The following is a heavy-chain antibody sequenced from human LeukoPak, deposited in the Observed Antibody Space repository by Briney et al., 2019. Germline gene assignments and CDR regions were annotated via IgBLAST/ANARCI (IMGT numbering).Heavy chain of an antibody. Sequence: GGSLRLSCAASGITFSRSWMSWVRQAPGKGLEWVAFIKEDGSEKYYVDSVKGRFTISRDNAKNSLYLQMNSLRAEDTAVYYCARDRGPGMDVWGQGTTVTVSS. D-gene: IGHD3-10*01. CDR1: GITFSRSW. V-gene: IGHV3-7*05. CDR3: ARDRGPGMDV. CDR2: IKEDGSEK. J-gene: IGHJ6*02.